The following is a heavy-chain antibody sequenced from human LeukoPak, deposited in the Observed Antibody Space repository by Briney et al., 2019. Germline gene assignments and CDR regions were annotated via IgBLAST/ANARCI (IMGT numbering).Heavy chain of an antibody. Sequence: GGSLRLSCAASGFAFSSYSMNWVRQAPGKGLEWVSSISSSSSYIYYADSVKGRFTISRDNAKNSLYLQMNSLRAEDTAVYYCAVSIVVVPAASPRDYWGQGTLVTVSS. CDR3: AVSIVVVPAASPRDY. J-gene: IGHJ4*02. CDR2: ISSSSSYI. CDR1: GFAFSSYS. V-gene: IGHV3-21*01. D-gene: IGHD2-2*01.